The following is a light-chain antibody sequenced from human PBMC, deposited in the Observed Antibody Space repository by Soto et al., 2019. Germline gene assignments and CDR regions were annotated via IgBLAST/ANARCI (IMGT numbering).Light chain of an antibody. CDR2: KAS. J-gene: IGKJ4*01. V-gene: IGKV1-5*03. CDR1: QSISSW. CDR3: QQYNSFPLT. Sequence: DIQMTQSPSTLSASVGVRVTITCRASQSISSWLAWYQQKPGKAPNLLIYKASSLESGVPSRFSGSGSGTEFTLTLSSLQPDDFATYYCQQYNSFPLTFGGGTKVEIK.